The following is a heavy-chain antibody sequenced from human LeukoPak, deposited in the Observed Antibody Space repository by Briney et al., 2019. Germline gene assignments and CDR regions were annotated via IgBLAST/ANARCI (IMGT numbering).Heavy chain of an antibody. CDR3: ARQLGRSSSPL. CDR2: IYYSGST. V-gene: IGHV4-39*01. J-gene: IGHJ4*02. CDR1: GGSISSSSYY. Sequence: SETLSLTCTVSGGSISSSSYYWGWIRQPPGKGLEWIGSIYYSGSTYYNPSLKSRVTISVDTSKNQFSLKLSSVTAADTAVYYCARQLGRSSSPLWGQGTLVTVSS. D-gene: IGHD6-6*01.